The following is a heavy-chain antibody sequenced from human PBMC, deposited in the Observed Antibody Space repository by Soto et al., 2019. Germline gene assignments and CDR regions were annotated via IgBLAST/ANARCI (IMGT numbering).Heavy chain of an antibody. J-gene: IGHJ4*02. D-gene: IGHD1-26*01. CDR2: IYYSGST. CDR1: VPSIRSYY. V-gene: IGHV4-59*01. CDR3: ARDQNGSPHFDY. Sequence: SETLSLTSTVSVPSIRSYYWSWIRQPPGKGLEWIGFIYYSGSTNYNPSLKSRVTISVDTSKNQFSLRVSSVTAADTAVYYCARDQNGSPHFDYWGQGTLVTVSS.